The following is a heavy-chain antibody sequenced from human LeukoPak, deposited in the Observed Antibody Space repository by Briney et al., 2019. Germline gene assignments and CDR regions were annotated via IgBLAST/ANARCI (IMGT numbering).Heavy chain of an antibody. Sequence: ASVKVSFKASGYTFTSYAMHWVRQAPGQRLEWMGWTNAGNGNTKYSQKFQGRVTITRDTSASTAYMELSSLRSEDTAVYYCARAGVFGVVINYYYYGMDVWGQGTTVTVSS. J-gene: IGHJ6*02. V-gene: IGHV1-3*01. CDR3: ARAGVFGVVINYYYYGMDV. CDR1: GYTFTSYA. D-gene: IGHD3-3*01. CDR2: TNAGNGNT.